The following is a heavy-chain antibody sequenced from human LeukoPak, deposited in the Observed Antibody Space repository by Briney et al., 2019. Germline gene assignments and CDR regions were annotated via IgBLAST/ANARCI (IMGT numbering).Heavy chain of an antibody. J-gene: IGHJ4*02. D-gene: IGHD6-19*01. V-gene: IGHV3-7*04. CDR1: GFTFSRYW. Sequence: PGGSLRLSCAASGFTFSRYWMSWVRQAPGKGLEWVASIKQDGSERYYVDSVKGRFTISSDNAKNSVYVQMNSLRAEDTAVFYCARSTSWYHNFDYWGQGTLVTVSS. CDR2: IKQDGSER. CDR3: ARSTSWYHNFDY.